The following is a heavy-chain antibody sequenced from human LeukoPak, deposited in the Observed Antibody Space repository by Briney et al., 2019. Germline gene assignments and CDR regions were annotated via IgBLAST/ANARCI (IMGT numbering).Heavy chain of an antibody. J-gene: IGHJ5*02. CDR1: GFTFSSYG. Sequence: GGSLRLSCAASGFTFSSYGMHWVRQAPGKGLEWVAFIRYDGSNKYYADSVKGRFTISRDNSKNTLYLQMNSLRAEDTAVYYCAKGGVRDGHKPSWFDPWGQGTLVTVSS. CDR2: IRYDGSNK. V-gene: IGHV3-30*02. D-gene: IGHD5-24*01. CDR3: AKGGVRDGHKPSWFDP.